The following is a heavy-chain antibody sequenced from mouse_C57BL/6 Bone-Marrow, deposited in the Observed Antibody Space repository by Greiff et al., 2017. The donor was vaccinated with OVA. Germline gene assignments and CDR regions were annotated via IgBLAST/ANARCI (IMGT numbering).Heavy chain of an antibody. Sequence: QVQLQQPGAELVRPGTSVKLSCKASGYTFTSYWMHWVKQRPGQGLEWIGVIDPSDSYTNYNQKFKGKATLTVDTSSSTAYMQLSSLTSEDSAVYACAREGVITTVVEDYWGQGTTLTVSS. J-gene: IGHJ2*01. CDR3: AREGVITTVVEDY. V-gene: IGHV1-59*01. CDR2: IDPSDSYT. D-gene: IGHD1-1*01. CDR1: GYTFTSYW.